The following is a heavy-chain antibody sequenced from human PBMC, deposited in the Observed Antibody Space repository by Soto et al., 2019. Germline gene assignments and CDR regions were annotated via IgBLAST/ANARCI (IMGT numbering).Heavy chain of an antibody. CDR3: ARIGYSSSSNEY. Sequence: GGSLRLSCATSGFTFSHYWMTWVRQAPGKGLEWVANIKQDGGQTYYVDSVKGRFTVSRDNAKNSVYLQMNSLRAEDTAVYYCARIGYSSSSNEYWGQGTRVTVSS. V-gene: IGHV3-7*05. D-gene: IGHD6-6*01. CDR1: GFTFSHYW. CDR2: IKQDGGQT. J-gene: IGHJ4*02.